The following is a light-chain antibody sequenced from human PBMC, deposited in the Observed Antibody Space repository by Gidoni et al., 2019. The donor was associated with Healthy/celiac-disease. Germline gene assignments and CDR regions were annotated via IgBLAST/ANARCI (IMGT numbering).Light chain of an antibody. CDR3: AAWDDSLNGYV. J-gene: IGLJ1*01. Sequence: QSVLTQPPSASGTPGQRVTISCSGSSSHIGSNTVNWYQQLPGTAPKLLIYSNNQRPSVVPDRFSGSKSGTSASLAISGLQSEDEADYYCAAWDDSLNGYVFGTGTKVTVL. CDR2: SNN. CDR1: SSHIGSNT. V-gene: IGLV1-44*01.